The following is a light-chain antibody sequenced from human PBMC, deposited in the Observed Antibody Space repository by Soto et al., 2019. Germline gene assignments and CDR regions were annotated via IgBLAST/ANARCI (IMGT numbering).Light chain of an antibody. Sequence: EIVLTQSPATLSLSPGERATLSCRASQSVSSYLAWYQQKPGQAPRLLIYDASNRTTGIPARFSGSGSGTDFTITISSLEPEAFAVYYCQQRSNWPPWTFGQGTKVEIK. J-gene: IGKJ1*01. CDR2: DAS. CDR1: QSVSSY. CDR3: QQRSNWPPWT. V-gene: IGKV3-11*01.